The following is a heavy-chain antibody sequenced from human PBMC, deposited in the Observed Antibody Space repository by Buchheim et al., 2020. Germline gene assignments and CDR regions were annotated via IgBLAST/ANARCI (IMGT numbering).Heavy chain of an antibody. D-gene: IGHD1-26*01. Sequence: QLQLQESGPGLVKPSETLSLTCTVSGGSISSSSYYWGWIRQPPGKGLEWIGSIYYSGSTYYNPSLKRRVTISVDTSKNQFSLKLSSVTAADTAVYYCARETNAGELPTFDYWGQGTL. V-gene: IGHV4-39*07. CDR1: GGSISSSSYY. CDR3: ARETNAGELPTFDY. CDR2: IYYSGST. J-gene: IGHJ4*02.